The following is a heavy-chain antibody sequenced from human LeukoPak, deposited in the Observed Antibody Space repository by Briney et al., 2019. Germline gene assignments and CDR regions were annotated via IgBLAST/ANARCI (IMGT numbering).Heavy chain of an antibody. J-gene: IGHJ1*01. D-gene: IGHD4-17*01. CDR1: GFTFSSYA. CDR3: AKDYDTVTTYEYFQH. Sequence: PGGSLRLSCAASGFTFSSYAMSWVRQAPGKGLEWVSAISGSGGTYYADSVKGRFTISRDNSKNTLYLQMNSLRAEDTAVYYCAKDYDTVTTYEYFQHWGQGTLVTVSS. V-gene: IGHV3-23*01. CDR2: ISGSGGT.